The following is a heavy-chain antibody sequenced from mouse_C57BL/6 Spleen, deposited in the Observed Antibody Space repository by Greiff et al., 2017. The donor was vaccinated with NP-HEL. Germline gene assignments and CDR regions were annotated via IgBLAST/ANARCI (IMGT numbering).Heavy chain of an antibody. D-gene: IGHD2-4*01. CDR3: TRDFDYEYDGHYAMDY. J-gene: IGHJ4*01. Sequence: DVMLVESGEGLVKPGGSLKLSCAASGFTFSSYAMSWVRQTPEKRLEWVAYISSGGDYIYYADTVKGRFTISRDNARNTLYLQMSSLKSEDTAMYYCTRDFDYEYDGHYAMDYWGQGTSVTVSS. CDR2: ISSGGDYI. V-gene: IGHV5-9-1*02. CDR1: GFTFSSYA.